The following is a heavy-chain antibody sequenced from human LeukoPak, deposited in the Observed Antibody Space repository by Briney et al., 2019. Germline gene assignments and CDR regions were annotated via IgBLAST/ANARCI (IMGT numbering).Heavy chain of an antibody. J-gene: IGHJ4*02. D-gene: IGHD3-10*01. Sequence: GASLKISCKGSGYSFISYWIGWVRQMPGKGLEWMGIIYPGDSDTRYSPSFQGQVIISADKSISTAYLQWSSLKASDTAMYYCARAPARYGSGSYTHYFDYWGQGTLVTVSS. CDR1: GYSFISYW. CDR2: IYPGDSDT. CDR3: ARAPARYGSGSYTHYFDY. V-gene: IGHV5-51*01.